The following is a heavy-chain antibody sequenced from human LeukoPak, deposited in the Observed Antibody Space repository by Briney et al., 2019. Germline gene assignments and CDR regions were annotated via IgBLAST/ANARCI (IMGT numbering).Heavy chain of an antibody. D-gene: IGHD2-2*01. Sequence: VSVKVSCKASGYTFTSYAMNWVRQAPGQGLEWMGWINTNTGNPTYAQGFTGRFVFSLDTSVSTAYLQISSLKAEDTAVYYCAREGIVVVPAAMIHYYGMDVWGQGTTVTVSS. V-gene: IGHV7-4-1*02. CDR1: GYTFTSYA. CDR3: AREGIVVVPAAMIHYYGMDV. CDR2: INTNTGNP. J-gene: IGHJ6*02.